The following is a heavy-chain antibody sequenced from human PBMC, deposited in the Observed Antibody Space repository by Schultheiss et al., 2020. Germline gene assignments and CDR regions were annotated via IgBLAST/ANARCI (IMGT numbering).Heavy chain of an antibody. CDR1: GGSISSFY. D-gene: IGHD2-8*01. CDR3: ARAGGYCTNGVCYTPNYYYYYMDV. J-gene: IGHJ6*03. CDR2: ISYSGST. Sequence: SETLSLTCTVSGGSISSFYWSWVRQPPGKGLEWIGFISYSGSTSYNPSLKSRVTISVDTSKNQFSLQLNSVTPEDTAVYYCARAGGYCTNGVCYTPNYYYYYMDVWGKGTTVTVSS. V-gene: IGHV4-59*12.